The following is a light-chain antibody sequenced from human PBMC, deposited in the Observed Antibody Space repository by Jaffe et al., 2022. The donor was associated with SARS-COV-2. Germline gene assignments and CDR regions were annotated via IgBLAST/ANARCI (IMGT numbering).Light chain of an antibody. CDR1: SSDVGGYNY. Sequence: QSALTQPASVSGSPGQSITISCTGTSSDVGGYNYVSWYQHHPGKAPKLIIYSVSNRPSGVSNRFSGSKSGNTASLTISGLQAEDEADYYCTSYASSNTLVFGGGTKLTVL. V-gene: IGLV2-14*03. J-gene: IGLJ3*02. CDR3: TSYASSNTLV. CDR2: SVS.